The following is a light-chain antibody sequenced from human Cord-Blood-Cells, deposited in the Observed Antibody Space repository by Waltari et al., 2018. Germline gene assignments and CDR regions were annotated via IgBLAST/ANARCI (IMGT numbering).Light chain of an antibody. Sequence: QSALTQPASVSGSPGQSITIPCPGTSSDVGGYNYFSWYQQHPGKAPKPMIYEVSNRPSGVSNRFSGSKSGNTASQTISGLQAEDEADYYCSSYTSSSTYVFGTGTKVTVL. J-gene: IGLJ1*01. CDR1: SSDVGGYNY. V-gene: IGLV2-14*01. CDR3: SSYTSSSTYV. CDR2: EVS.